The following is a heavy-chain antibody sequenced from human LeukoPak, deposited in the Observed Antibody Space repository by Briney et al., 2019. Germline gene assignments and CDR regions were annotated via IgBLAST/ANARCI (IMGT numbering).Heavy chain of an antibody. CDR1: GFTFSSYA. D-gene: IGHD2-2*01. J-gene: IGHJ4*02. CDR2: ISSSSSYI. Sequence: PGGSLRLSCAASGFTFSSYAMSWVRQAPGKGLEWVSSISSSSSYIYYADSVKGRFTISRDNAKNSLYLQMNSLRAEDTAVYYCARDGRYCSSTSCYSWWGQGTLVTVS. CDR3: ARDGRYCSSTSCYSW. V-gene: IGHV3-21*01.